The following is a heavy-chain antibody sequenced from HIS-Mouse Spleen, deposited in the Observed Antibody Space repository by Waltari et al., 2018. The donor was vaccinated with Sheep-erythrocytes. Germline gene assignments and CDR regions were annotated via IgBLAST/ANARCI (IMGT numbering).Heavy chain of an antibody. Sequence: QVTLKESGPVLVKPTETLTPTCTVSGFSLSTARMGVSWISLPPEKALEWLEHIFSNDEKSYSTSLKSRLTISKDTSKSQVVLTMTNMDPVDTATYYCARITVDQLVDYYYYYGMDVWGQGTTVTVSS. J-gene: IGHJ6*02. CDR1: GFSLSTARMG. V-gene: IGHV2-26*01. CDR3: ARITVDQLVDYYYYYGMDV. CDR2: IFSNDEK. D-gene: IGHD6-13*01.